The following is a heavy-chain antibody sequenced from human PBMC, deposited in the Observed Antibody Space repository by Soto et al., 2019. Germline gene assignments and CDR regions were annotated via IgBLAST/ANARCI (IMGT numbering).Heavy chain of an antibody. J-gene: IGHJ6*02. V-gene: IGHV3-33*01. CDR2: IWYDGSNK. Sequence: PGGSLRLSCAASGFTFSSYGMHWVRQAPGKGLEWVAVIWYDGSNKYYADSVKGRFTISRDNSKNTLYLQMNSLRAEDTAVYYCARGGKEYYYYGMDVWGQGTTVTVSS. D-gene: IGHD5-12*01. CDR1: GFTFSSYG. CDR3: ARGGKEYYYYGMDV.